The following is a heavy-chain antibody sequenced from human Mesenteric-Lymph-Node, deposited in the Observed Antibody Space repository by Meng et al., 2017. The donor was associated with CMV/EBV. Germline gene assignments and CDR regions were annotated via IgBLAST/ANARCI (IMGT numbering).Heavy chain of an antibody. CDR3: ARDRVRQLRFYGMDV. Sequence: GGSLRLSCAASGFTFSSYWMHWVRQAPGKGLECVSLIYSGGTTYYADSVKGRFTISRDNSKNTLYLQMNSLRAEDTAVYYCARDRVRQLRFYGMDVWGQGTTVTVSS. CDR1: GFTFSSYW. CDR2: IYSGGTT. J-gene: IGHJ6*02. V-gene: IGHV3-53*01. D-gene: IGHD3-3*01.